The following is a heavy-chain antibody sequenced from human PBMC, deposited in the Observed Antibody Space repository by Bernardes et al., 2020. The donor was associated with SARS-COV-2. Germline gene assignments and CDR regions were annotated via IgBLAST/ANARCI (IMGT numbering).Heavy chain of an antibody. V-gene: IGHV4-30-4*08. D-gene: IGHD2-2*01. CDR3: AKGDTSSWPNYYYYYGLDV. CDR1: GGSISSGYH. J-gene: IGHJ6*02. CDR2: IYYSGDT. Sequence: SETLSLTCTVSGGSISSGYHWNWIRQSPGKGLEWIGYIYYSGDTYYNPSLNSRVRISIDTSKNQFSLNLSSVTVADTAVYYCAKGDTSSWPNYYYYYGLDVWGQGTTVTVSS.